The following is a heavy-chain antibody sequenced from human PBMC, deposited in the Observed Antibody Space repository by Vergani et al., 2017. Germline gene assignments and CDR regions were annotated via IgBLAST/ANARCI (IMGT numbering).Heavy chain of an antibody. V-gene: IGHV5-51*03. Sequence: EVELVQSGPEMRKPGESVKISCKGSEYSFGNYWIGWVRQMPGKGLEWMGIIYPADSDTRYSPSFQGQVTISADKSISTAFLQWDSLKASDTALYYCARNTTYTDSWCQGTLVTVSS. J-gene: IGHJ4*02. CDR3: ARNTTYTDS. CDR1: EYSFGNYW. CDR2: IYPADSDT. D-gene: IGHD1-1*01.